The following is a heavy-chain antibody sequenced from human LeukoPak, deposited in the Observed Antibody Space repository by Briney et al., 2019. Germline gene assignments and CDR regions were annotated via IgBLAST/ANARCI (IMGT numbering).Heavy chain of an antibody. CDR3: ARHSSGYPFDY. CDR2: IYPGDSDT. Sequence: WLRQPPAKGLEWMGIIYPGDSDTRYSPSFQGQVTISADKSISTAYLQWSSLKASDTAMYYCARHSSGYPFDYWGQGTLVTVSS. J-gene: IGHJ4*02. D-gene: IGHD3-22*01. V-gene: IGHV5-51*01.